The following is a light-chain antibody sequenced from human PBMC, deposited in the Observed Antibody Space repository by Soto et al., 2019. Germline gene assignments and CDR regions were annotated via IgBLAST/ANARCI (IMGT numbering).Light chain of an antibody. CDR2: CAS. J-gene: IGKJ1*01. Sequence: IVLTQSAATLSMSPGERATLACRASQSFXSNLAWYHQKPGQAPRTLXACASTRATGSPARLSGSGSVTEFTLTINSLEPEDFAVYYCQQRSNGPWTFGQGTKVDIK. V-gene: IGKV3-11*01. CDR3: QQRSNGPWT. CDR1: QSFXSN.